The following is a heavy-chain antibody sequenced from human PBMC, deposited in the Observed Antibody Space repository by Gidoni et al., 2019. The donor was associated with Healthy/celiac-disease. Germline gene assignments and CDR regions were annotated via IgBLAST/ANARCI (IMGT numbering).Heavy chain of an antibody. CDR1: GFTFSSFG. Sequence: QVQLVESGGGVVQPGRSLRLSCAASGFTFSSFGRHWVRQAPGKGLEWVAVIWYDGSNKYYADSVKGRFTISRDNSKNTLYLQMNSLRAEDTAVYYCASGREDYYDSSGYYYFDYWGQGTLVTVSS. D-gene: IGHD3-22*01. V-gene: IGHV3-33*01. CDR2: IWYDGSNK. J-gene: IGHJ4*02. CDR3: ASGREDYYDSSGYYYFDY.